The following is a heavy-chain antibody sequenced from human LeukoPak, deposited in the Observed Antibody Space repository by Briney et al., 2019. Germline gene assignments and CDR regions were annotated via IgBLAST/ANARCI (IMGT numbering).Heavy chain of an antibody. J-gene: IGHJ6*03. D-gene: IGHD6-13*01. CDR3: ASSPSSWYGYYYYYMDV. CDR2: IKQDGSEK. Sequence: PGGSLRLSCAASGFTFSSYWMSWVRQAPGKGLEWVANIKQDGSEKYYVDSVKGRFTISRDNAKNSLYLQMNSLRAEDTAVYYCASSPSSWYGYYYYYMDVWGKGTTVTVSS. CDR1: GFTFSSYW. V-gene: IGHV3-7*01.